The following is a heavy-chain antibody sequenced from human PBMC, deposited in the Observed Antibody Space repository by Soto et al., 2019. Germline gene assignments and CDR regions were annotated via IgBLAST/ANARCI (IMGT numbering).Heavy chain of an antibody. CDR2: INAGSGNT. CDR3: ARDTQTLGPRANDALDI. Sequence: ASVKVSCKATGYTFSAYTMNWVRQAPGQSLEWMGWINAGSGNTKYSQNFQGRVSITRDTSASTVYMELTGLTSEDTAVYYCARDTQTLGPRANDALDIWGQGTMVTVSS. D-gene: IGHD3-3*02. J-gene: IGHJ3*02. V-gene: IGHV1-3*01. CDR1: GYTFSAYT.